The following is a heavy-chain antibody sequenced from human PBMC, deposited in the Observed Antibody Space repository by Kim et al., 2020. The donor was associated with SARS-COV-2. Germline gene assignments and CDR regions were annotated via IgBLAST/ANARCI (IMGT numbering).Heavy chain of an antibody. CDR3: VRDAYYYDSSGPAPYDY. CDR1: GYTFTSYA. Sequence: ASVKVSCKASGYTFTSYAMHWVRQAPGQRLEWMGWINAGNGNTKYSQKFQGRVTITRDTSASTAYMELSSLRSEDTAVYYCVRDAYYYDSSGPAPYDYWGQGTLVTVSS. CDR2: INAGNGNT. J-gene: IGHJ4*02. D-gene: IGHD3-22*01. V-gene: IGHV1-3*01.